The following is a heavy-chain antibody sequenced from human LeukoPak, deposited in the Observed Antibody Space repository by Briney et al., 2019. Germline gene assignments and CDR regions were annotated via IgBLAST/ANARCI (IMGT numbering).Heavy chain of an antibody. D-gene: IGHD3-22*01. Sequence: GGSLRLSCAASGFTFSGYAMSWVRQAPGKGLEWVSAISGTGGSTYYADSVKGRFTISRDNSKNTLFLQMNSLRAEDTAVYYCSYFYDSSGYYIYWGQGTLVTVSS. CDR2: ISGTGGST. V-gene: IGHV3-23*01. CDR1: GFTFSGYA. J-gene: IGHJ4*02. CDR3: SYFYDSSGYYIY.